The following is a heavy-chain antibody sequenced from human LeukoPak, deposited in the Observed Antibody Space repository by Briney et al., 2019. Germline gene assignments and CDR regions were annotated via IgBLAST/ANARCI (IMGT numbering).Heavy chain of an antibody. CDR2: INLDGTEE. D-gene: IGHD3/OR15-3a*01. V-gene: IGHV3-7*01. Sequence: SGGSLRLSCAASGFFFSTYWMTWVRQAPGKGLEWVANINLDGTEEHYVDSSLKGRFTISRDNAKNSLYLQMTSLRVEDTAVYYCASGRHDFLHWGQGTLVTVSS. J-gene: IGHJ4*02. CDR3: ASGRHDFLH. CDR1: GFFFSTYW.